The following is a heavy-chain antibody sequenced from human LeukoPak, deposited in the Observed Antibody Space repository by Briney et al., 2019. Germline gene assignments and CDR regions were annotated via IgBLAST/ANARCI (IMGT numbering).Heavy chain of an antibody. Sequence: ASVKVSCKASGYTFTSNYIHWVRQAPGQGLEWMGMIYPRDGSTSYAQKFQGRVTVTRDTSTSTVHMELSGLGSEDTAVYYCARDQEGFDYWGQGTLVTVSS. J-gene: IGHJ4*02. CDR1: GYTFTSNY. V-gene: IGHV1-46*01. CDR3: ARDQEGFDY. CDR2: IYPRDGST.